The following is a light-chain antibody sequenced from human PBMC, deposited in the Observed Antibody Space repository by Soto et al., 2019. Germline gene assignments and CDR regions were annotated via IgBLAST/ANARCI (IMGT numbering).Light chain of an antibody. CDR2: EVT. CDR1: SSDVGGYNY. Sequence: QSVLTQPPSASGSPGQSVTISCTGTSSDVGGYNYVSWYQQHPGKAPKLMIYEVTKRPSGVPDRFSGSKSGTSASLAISGLQSEDEADYYCAARDDSLNAVIFGGGTKLTVL. J-gene: IGLJ2*01. V-gene: IGLV2-8*01. CDR3: AARDDSLNAVI.